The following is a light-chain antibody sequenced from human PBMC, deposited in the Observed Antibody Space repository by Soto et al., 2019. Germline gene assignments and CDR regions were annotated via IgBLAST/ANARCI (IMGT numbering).Light chain of an antibody. V-gene: IGKV1-39*01. CDR1: QSISSY. Sequence: DIQMTQSPSSLSASVGDRVTITCRASQSISSYLNWYQQKPGKVPKLLIYAASSLQSGVPSRFSGRGSRTDFSLTISSVQPEDFATYYCQQSYSTPFTFGPGTKADIK. CDR3: QQSYSTPFT. CDR2: AAS. J-gene: IGKJ3*01.